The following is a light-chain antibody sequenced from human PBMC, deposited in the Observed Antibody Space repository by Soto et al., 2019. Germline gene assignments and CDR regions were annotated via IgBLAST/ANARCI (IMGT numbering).Light chain of an antibody. V-gene: IGKV1-9*01. Sequence: DIQMTQSPSSLSASVGDRVTITCRASQTITNYLNWYQQQSGKAPKLLVYATDTLQSGVPSRFSGSGSGTEFTLTISSLQPEDFASYYCQQLNSYLFTFGQGTRLEIK. CDR2: ATD. CDR1: QTITNY. CDR3: QQLNSYLFT. J-gene: IGKJ5*01.